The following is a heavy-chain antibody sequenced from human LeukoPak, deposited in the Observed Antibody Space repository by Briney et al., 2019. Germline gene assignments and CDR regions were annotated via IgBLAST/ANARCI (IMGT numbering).Heavy chain of an antibody. J-gene: IGHJ4*02. CDR2: IYYSGST. D-gene: IGHD3-16*02. V-gene: IGHV4-59*01. CDR1: GGSISSYY. Sequence: KPSETLSLTCTVSGGSISSYYWSWIRQPPGKGLEWIGYIYYSGSTNYNPSLKSRVTISVDTSKNQFSLKLSSVTAADTAVYYCARFTHDYVWRSYRPYFDYWGQGTLVTVSS. CDR3: ARFTHDYVWRSYRPYFDY.